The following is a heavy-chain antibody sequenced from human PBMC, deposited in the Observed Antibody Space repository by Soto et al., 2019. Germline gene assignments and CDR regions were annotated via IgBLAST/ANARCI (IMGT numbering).Heavy chain of an antibody. V-gene: IGHV3-30*18. CDR2: ISYDGSNK. CDR1: GFTFSSYG. D-gene: IGHD6-13*01. J-gene: IGHJ4*02. CDR3: AKAVAAAGGLDY. Sequence: GGSLRLSCAASGFTFSSYGMHWVRQAPGKGLEWVAVISYDGSNKYYADSVKGRFTISRDNSKNTLYLQMNSLRAEDTAVYYCAKAVAAAGGLDYWGQGTLVTVSS.